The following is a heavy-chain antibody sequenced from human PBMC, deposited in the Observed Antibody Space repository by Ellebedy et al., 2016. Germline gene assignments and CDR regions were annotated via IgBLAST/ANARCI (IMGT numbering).Heavy chain of an antibody. D-gene: IGHD1-26*01. CDR2: TSGSGATQ. CDR3: ARGAIVGSTSRFDY. J-gene: IGHJ4*02. Sequence: GESLKISXAASGFTFSSYAMNWVRQAPGKGLEWVSVTSGSGATQYYADTVKGRFTISRDNSKNILYLHMTSLRAEDTAVYYCARGAIVGSTSRFDYWGQGALVTVSS. V-gene: IGHV3-23*01. CDR1: GFTFSSYA.